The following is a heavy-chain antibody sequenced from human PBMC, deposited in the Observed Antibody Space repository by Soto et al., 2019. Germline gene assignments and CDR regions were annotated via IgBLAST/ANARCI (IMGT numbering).Heavy chain of an antibody. CDR3: AKDADVDIVATLLFDY. J-gene: IGHJ4*02. CDR1: GFTFSSYA. Sequence: GGSLRLSCAASGFTFSSYAMSWVRQAPGKGLEWVSAISGSGGSTYYADSVKGRFTISRDNSKNTLYLQMNSLRAEDTAVYYCAKDADVDIVATLLFDYWGQGTLVTVSS. CDR2: ISGSGGST. D-gene: IGHD5-12*01. V-gene: IGHV3-23*01.